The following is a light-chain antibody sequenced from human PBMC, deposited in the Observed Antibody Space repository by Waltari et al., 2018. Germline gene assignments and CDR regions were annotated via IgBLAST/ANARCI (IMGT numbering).Light chain of an antibody. CDR1: QDISNW. CDR3: QQGSSFPPT. Sequence: DIQMTQSPSSVSASVGDRVTITRRASQDISNWLAWYQQKPGKGPNLLIFGAFTLQGGVPSRFSGSGSGTDFTLTISGLQPEDSATYFCQQGSSFPPTFGQGTKVEIK. V-gene: IGKV1-12*01. J-gene: IGKJ1*01. CDR2: GAF.